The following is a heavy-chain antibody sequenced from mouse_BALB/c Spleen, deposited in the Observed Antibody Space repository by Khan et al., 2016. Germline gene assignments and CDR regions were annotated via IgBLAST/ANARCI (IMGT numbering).Heavy chain of an antibody. Sequence: VQPGGSLKLSCAASGFDFSRYWMSWVRQAPGKGLEWIGEINPDSSTINYTPSLKDKFIISRDNAKNTLYLQMNKVRSEDTALYYCTRLHYYGYSDNWGQGTTLTVSS. CDR3: TRLHYYGYSDN. CDR2: INPDSSTI. CDR1: GFDFSRYW. V-gene: IGHV4-1*02. J-gene: IGHJ2*01. D-gene: IGHD1-2*01.